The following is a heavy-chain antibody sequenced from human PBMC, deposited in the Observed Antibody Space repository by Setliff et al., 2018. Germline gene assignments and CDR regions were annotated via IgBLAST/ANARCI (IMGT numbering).Heavy chain of an antibody. J-gene: IGHJ1*01. D-gene: IGHD3-10*01. CDR1: GFTFTSYW. V-gene: IGHV3-74*01. Sequence: GGSLRLSCAASGFTFTSYWMHWVRQAPGKGLVWVSRMYTEGSRTIYADAVRGRSTISRDNAKNTLYLQMNNLRAEDTALYYCASSSGWIPWIQHWGPGTLVTVSS. CDR2: MYTEGSRT. CDR3: ASSSGWIPWIQH.